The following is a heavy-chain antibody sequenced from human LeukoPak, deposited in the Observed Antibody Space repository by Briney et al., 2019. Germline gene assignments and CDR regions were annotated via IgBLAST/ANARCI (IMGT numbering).Heavy chain of an antibody. J-gene: IGHJ4*02. CDR2: FYTSGTP. V-gene: IGHV4-61*02. D-gene: IGHD3-16*02. CDR1: GGSISRGSYF. Sequence: SETLSLTCTVSGGSISRGSYFWSWISQPAGKGLEWIGRFYTSGTPNYNPSLKSRVTISVDTSKNQFSLKLSSVTAADTAVYYCARITFGGVIVPDYWGQGTLVTVSS. CDR3: ARITFGGVIVPDY.